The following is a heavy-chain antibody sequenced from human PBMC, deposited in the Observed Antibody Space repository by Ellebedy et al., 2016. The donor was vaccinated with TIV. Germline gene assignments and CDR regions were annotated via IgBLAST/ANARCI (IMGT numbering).Heavy chain of an antibody. CDR2: IYHSGKT. CDR3: ARVRNYYDSSGYYWPYNWFDP. V-gene: IGHV4-30-2*01. D-gene: IGHD3-22*01. CDR1: ADSISSGGYS. Sequence: LRLSXAVSADSISSGGYSWSWIRQPPGKGLEWIGYIYHSGKTYYNPSLKSRVTISVDRPKNQFSVRLNSVTAADTAVYYCARVRNYYDSSGYYWPYNWFDPWGQGTLVTVSS. J-gene: IGHJ5*02.